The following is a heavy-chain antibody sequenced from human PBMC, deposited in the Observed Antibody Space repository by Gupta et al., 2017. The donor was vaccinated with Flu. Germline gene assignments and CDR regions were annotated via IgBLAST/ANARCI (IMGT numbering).Heavy chain of an antibody. D-gene: IGHD4-11*01. Sequence: QVQLVQSGAEVKKPGSSVKVSCKASGGTFSSYAISWVRQAPGQGLEWMGGIIPIFGTANYAQKFQGRVTITADESTSTAYMELSSLRSEDTAVYYCARDRLRTTVSWVSYGRYYYYGMDVWGQGTTVTVSS. CDR1: GGTFSSYA. V-gene: IGHV1-69*01. CDR2: IIPIFGTA. CDR3: ARDRLRTTVSWVSYGRYYYYGMDV. J-gene: IGHJ6*02.